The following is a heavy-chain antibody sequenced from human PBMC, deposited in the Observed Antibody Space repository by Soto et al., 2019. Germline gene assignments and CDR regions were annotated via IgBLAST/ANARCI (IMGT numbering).Heavy chain of an antibody. CDR3: AREYYDILTGPYYFDY. V-gene: IGHV1-3*01. J-gene: IGHJ4*02. CDR1: GYTFTSYA. CDR2: INAGNGNT. Sequence: ASVKVSCKASGYTFTSYAMHWVRQAPGQRLEWMGWINAGNGNTKYSQKFQGRVTITRDTSASTAYMELSSLRSEDTAVYYCAREYYDILTGPYYFDYCGQGTLVTVSS. D-gene: IGHD3-9*01.